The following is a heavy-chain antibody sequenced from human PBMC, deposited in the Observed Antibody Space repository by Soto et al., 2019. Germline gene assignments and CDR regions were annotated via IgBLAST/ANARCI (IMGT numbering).Heavy chain of an antibody. D-gene: IGHD3-10*01. Sequence: VQLVECGGGVVQPGMSLRHSCAASGFPFTTYGMHWVREGPGKGLEWVAVISYDGSNKFYADSVKGRFTISRDNSKNTLYLQMNSLRPEDTALYYCVGGQYYFDYRGQGTLVIVSS. CDR2: ISYDGSNK. J-gene: IGHJ4*02. CDR3: VGGQYYFDY. CDR1: GFPFTTYG. V-gene: IGHV3-30*03.